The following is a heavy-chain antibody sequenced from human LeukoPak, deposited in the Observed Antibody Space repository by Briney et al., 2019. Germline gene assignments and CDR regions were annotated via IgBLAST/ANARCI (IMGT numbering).Heavy chain of an antibody. CDR3: ARVAIEDSTGYYLDY. Sequence: SQTLSLTCTVSGGSISSGDYYWSWIRQPPGKGLEWVGYIYNSGDTYYNPSLKSRVTISLDTSKNQFSLRLTSVTAADTAVYYCARVAIEDSTGYYLDYWGEGTLVTVSS. J-gene: IGHJ4*02. CDR1: GGSISSGDYY. CDR2: IYNSGDT. V-gene: IGHV4-30-4*01. D-gene: IGHD3-22*01.